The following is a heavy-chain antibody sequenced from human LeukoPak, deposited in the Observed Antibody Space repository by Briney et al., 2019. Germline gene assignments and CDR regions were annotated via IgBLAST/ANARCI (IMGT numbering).Heavy chain of an antibody. D-gene: IGHD3-10*01. CDR2: ISVYNGNT. J-gene: IGHJ4*02. V-gene: IGHV1-18*01. CDR1: GYTFSSYG. CDR3: ARSSGRGSSFDY. Sequence: ASVKVSCKASGYTFSSYGINWVRQAPGQGLEWMGWISVYNGNTNYAQKLQGRVTTTTDTSTTTAYMELRSLRSDDTAVYYCARSSGRGSSFDYWGQGTLVTVSS.